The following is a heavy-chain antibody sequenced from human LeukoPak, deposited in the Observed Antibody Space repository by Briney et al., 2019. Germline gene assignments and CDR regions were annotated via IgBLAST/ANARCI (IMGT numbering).Heavy chain of an antibody. J-gene: IGHJ4*02. D-gene: IGHD6-13*01. CDR1: GGSISSYY. Sequence: PSETLSLTCTVSGGSISSYYWSWIRQPPGKGLEWIGYIYYSGSTNYNPSLKSRVTISVDTSKNQFSLKLSSVTAADTAVYYCARGTPFSSSWYYWGQGTLVTVSS. CDR3: ARGTPFSSSWYY. CDR2: IYYSGST. V-gene: IGHV4-59*12.